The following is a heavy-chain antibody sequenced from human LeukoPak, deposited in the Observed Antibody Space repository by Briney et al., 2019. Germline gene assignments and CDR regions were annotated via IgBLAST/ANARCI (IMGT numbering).Heavy chain of an antibody. J-gene: IGHJ4*02. Sequence: SQTLSLTCTVSGGSISSINSNYCSWIRQPPGKGLEWIGYIYNSGSTNYNPSLKSRVTISVDTSKNQFSLKLSSVTAADTAVYYCARQAGGNSGPFDYWGQGTVVTVSS. D-gene: IGHD4-23*01. CDR1: GGSISSINSNY. CDR2: IYNSGST. CDR3: ARQAGGNSGPFDY. V-gene: IGHV4-61*09.